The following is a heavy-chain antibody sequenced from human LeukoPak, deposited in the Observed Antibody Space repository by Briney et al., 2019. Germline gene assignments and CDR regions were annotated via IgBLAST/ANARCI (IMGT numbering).Heavy chain of an antibody. J-gene: IGHJ4*02. V-gene: IGHV3-15*01. CDR2: IKSKGDGGTT. Sequence: PGGSLRLSCAASGFTFSYAYMSWVRQAPGKGPEWVGRIKSKGDGGTTDYAAPVKGRFTISRDDSKNMLYLQMNSLTTEDTAVYYCTTVTMVRGINWGQGTLVTVS. CDR1: GFTFSYAY. CDR3: TTVTMVRGIN. D-gene: IGHD3-10*01.